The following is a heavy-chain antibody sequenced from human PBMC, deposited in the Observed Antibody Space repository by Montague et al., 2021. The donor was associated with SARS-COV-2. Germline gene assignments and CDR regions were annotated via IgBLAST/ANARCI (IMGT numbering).Heavy chain of an antibody. CDR2: IYWDDDK. Sequence: PALVKPTQTLTLTCTFSGFSLSTSGVGVGWIRQPPGKALEWLALIYWDDDKHYSPPLKRRLTITKDTSKNQVVLTMTNMDPVDTATYYCAAHRMTRWAFDYWGQGTAVTVSS. CDR1: GFSLSTSGVG. J-gene: IGHJ4*02. CDR3: AAHRMTRWAFDY. V-gene: IGHV2-5*02. D-gene: IGHD2-15*01.